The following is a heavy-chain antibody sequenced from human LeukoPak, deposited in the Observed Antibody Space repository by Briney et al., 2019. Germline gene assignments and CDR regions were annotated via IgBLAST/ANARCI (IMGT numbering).Heavy chain of an antibody. CDR1: GFTFSDYN. CDR2: ISRSGSTK. V-gene: IGHV3-11*04. D-gene: IGHD2-21*01. Sequence: GGSLRLSCAASGFTFSDYNMRWIRQAPGKGLEWVSSISRSGSTKYYADSVKGRFTISRDNSKNTLYLQMNSLRVEDTAVYYCARDPTAYSHIPTYFDYWGQGTLVTVSS. CDR3: ARDPTAYSHIPTYFDY. J-gene: IGHJ4*02.